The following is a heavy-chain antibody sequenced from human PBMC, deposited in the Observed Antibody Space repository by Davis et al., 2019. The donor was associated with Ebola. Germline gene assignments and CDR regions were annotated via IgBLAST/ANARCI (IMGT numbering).Heavy chain of an antibody. D-gene: IGHD3-22*01. CDR2: INTVGSTT. Sequence: HTGGSLRLSCAASGFTFSSYSMNWVRQAPGKGLVWLSRINTVGSTTNYADSVKGRFTISRDNAKNTLYLQMNSLRAEDTAVYYCARGAKDSSGYHYANDYWGQGTMVTVSS. J-gene: IGHJ4*02. CDR3: ARGAKDSSGYHYANDY. CDR1: GFTFSSYS. V-gene: IGHV3-74*01.